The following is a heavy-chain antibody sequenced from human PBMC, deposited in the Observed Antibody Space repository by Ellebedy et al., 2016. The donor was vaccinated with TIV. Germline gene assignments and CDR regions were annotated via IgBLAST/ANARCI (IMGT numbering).Heavy chain of an antibody. CDR3: AKMGGYSSSWYGYYYYYYYMDV. V-gene: IGHV3-30*18. Sequence: GGSLRLXXAASGFTFSSYGMHWVRQAPGKGLEWVAVISYDGSNKYYADSVKGRFTISRDNSKNTLYLQMNSLRAEDTAVYYCAKMGGYSSSWYGYYYYYYYMDVWGKGTTVTVSS. J-gene: IGHJ6*03. CDR1: GFTFSSYG. D-gene: IGHD6-13*01. CDR2: ISYDGSNK.